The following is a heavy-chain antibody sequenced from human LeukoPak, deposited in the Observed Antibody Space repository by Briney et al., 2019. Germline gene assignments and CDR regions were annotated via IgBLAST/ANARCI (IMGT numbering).Heavy chain of an antibody. CDR2: IKEEGSAR. D-gene: IGHD5-24*01. CDR1: GFSFSNYW. CDR3: ARDPRDDHNSLDY. J-gene: IGHJ4*02. V-gene: IGHV3-7*03. Sequence: LPGGSLRLSCAASGFSFSNYWMSWVRQSPEKGLEWEANIKEEGSARYYVDSVKGRFTISRDNPKNSLYLQMGSLRADDTAMYYCARDPRDDHNSLDYWGQGTQVTVSS.